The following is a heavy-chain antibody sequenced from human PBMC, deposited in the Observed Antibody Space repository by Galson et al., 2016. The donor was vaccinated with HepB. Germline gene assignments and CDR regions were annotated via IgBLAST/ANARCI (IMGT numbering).Heavy chain of an antibody. D-gene: IGHD2-15*01. J-gene: IGHJ5*02. Sequence: SVKVSCKASGGALRNYAIDWVRQAPGQGLEWMGGIIPSFGTANYAQKFQGRLTITADKSTSTAYMDLSSLRSEDTAVYYCARADTYCSGGGCYSFRFDPWGQGTLVTVSS. CDR3: ARADTYCSGGGCYSFRFDP. CDR2: IIPSFGTA. V-gene: IGHV1-69*06. CDR1: GGALRNYA.